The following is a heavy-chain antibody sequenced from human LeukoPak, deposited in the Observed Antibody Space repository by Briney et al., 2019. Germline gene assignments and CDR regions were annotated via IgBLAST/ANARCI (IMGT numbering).Heavy chain of an antibody. V-gene: IGHV1-18*01. J-gene: IGHJ6*03. Sequence: GASVKVSCKASGYTFTSYGISWVRQAPGQGLEWMGWISAYNGNTNYAQKLQGRVTMTRDTSISTAYMELSRLRSDDTAVYYCARDENYSNYGYYYYYMDVWGKGTTVTVSS. CDR1: GYTFTSYG. D-gene: IGHD4-11*01. CDR2: ISAYNGNT. CDR3: ARDENYSNYGYYYYYMDV.